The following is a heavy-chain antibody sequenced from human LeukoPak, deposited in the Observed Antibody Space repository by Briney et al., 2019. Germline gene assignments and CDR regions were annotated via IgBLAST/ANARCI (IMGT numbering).Heavy chain of an antibody. J-gene: IGHJ4*02. CDR1: GFTVSSNY. CDR3: ARTHPTGYFDY. CDR2: IHDGGST. D-gene: IGHD1-14*01. Sequence: GKSLRLSCAASGFTVSSNYMSWVRQAPGKGLEWVPVIHDGGSTYYADSVKGRFTISRDNSKNTLYLQMNSLRAGDTAVYYCARTHPTGYFDYWGQGTLVTVSS. V-gene: IGHV3-53*01.